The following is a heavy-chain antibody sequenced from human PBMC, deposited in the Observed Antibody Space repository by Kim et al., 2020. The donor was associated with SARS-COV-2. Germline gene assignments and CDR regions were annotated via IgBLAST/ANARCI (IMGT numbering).Heavy chain of an antibody. CDR3: GRERVAGWVVCAD. Sequence: YAERVKDRFTISRDNTRNTLYLQMDSLRAEDTAIYYCGRERVAGWVVCADWGQGTLVAVSS. J-gene: IGHJ4*02. D-gene: IGHD1-26*01. V-gene: IGHV3-30*07.